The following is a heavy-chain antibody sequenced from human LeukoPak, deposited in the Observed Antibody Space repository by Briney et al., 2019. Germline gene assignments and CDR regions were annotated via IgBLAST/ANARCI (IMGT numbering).Heavy chain of an antibody. CDR3: ARDTAVEKFDY. CDR2: IWYDGSNK. D-gene: IGHD6-19*01. Sequence: GGSLRLSCAASGFTFSSYGMHWVRQAPGKGLEWVAVIWYDGSNKYYADSVKGRFTISRDNSKNPLYLQMNSLRAEDTAVYYCARDTAVEKFDYWGQGTLVTVSS. CDR1: GFTFSSYG. V-gene: IGHV3-33*01. J-gene: IGHJ4*02.